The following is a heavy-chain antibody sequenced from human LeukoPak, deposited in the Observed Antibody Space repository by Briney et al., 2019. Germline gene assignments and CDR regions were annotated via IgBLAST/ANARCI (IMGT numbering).Heavy chain of an antibody. CDR2: INHSGST. V-gene: IGHV4-30-4*01. D-gene: IGHD4-11*01. CDR3: ARGRGYSNYRY. J-gene: IGHJ4*02. Sequence: PSQTLSLTCTVSGGSISSGDYYWSWIRQPPGKGLEWIGEINHSGSTNYNPSLKSRVTISVDTSKNQFSLKLSSVTAADTAVYYCARGRGYSNYRYWGQGTLVTVSS. CDR1: GGSISSGDYY.